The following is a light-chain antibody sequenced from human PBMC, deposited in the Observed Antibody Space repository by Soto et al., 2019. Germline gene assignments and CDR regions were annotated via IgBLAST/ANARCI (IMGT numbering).Light chain of an antibody. V-gene: IGLV2-14*03. CDR1: SSDVGAYNY. CDR3: RSFTRSNSYV. CDR2: DVS. Sequence: QSALTQPASVSGSPGQSITISCTGTSSDVGAYNYVSWYQQHPGKVPKLMIYDVSDRPSVVSNRFSGSKSGNTASLTISGLQAEDEDDYYCRSFTRSNSYVFGTGTKVTVL. J-gene: IGLJ1*01.